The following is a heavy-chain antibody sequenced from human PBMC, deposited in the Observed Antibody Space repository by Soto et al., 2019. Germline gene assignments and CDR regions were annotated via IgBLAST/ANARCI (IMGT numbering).Heavy chain of an antibody. J-gene: IGHJ4*02. CDR3: AKGVPQYPPLALFTY. CDR2: ISGSDGRT. D-gene: IGHD3-10*01. Sequence: GGSLRLSCAASGFTFSSYAMSWVRQAPGKGLEWVSTISGSDGRTYSTASVKGRFRISRDNYRNTANLQMHSLKVEDTAVYYCAKGVPQYPPLALFTYGDRGTRVSV. CDR1: GFTFSSYA. V-gene: IGHV3-23*01.